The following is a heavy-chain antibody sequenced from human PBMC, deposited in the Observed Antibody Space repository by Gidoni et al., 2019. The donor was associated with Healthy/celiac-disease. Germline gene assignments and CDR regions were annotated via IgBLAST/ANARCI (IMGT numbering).Heavy chain of an antibody. CDR2: ISSSGSTI. CDR3: ARSEYYYYGMDV. CDR1: GFTFSSYE. J-gene: IGHJ6*02. Sequence: EVQLVESGGGLVQPGGSLRLSCAASGFTFSSYEMNWVRQAPGKGLEWVSYISSSGSTIYYADSLKGRFTISRDNAKNSLYLQMNSLRAEDTAVYYCARSEYYYYGMDVWGQGTTVTVSS. V-gene: IGHV3-48*03.